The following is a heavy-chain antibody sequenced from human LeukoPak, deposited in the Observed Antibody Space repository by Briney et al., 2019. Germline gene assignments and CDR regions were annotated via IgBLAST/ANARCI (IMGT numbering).Heavy chain of an antibody. D-gene: IGHD3-22*01. Sequence: SETLSLTCTVSGGSISSSSYYWGWIRQPPGKGLEWIGSIYYSGSTYYNPSLKSRVTISVDTSKNQFSLKLSSVTAAETAVYDCARDGGGYSSGWYPGGYYDSSGYYYFDYWGQGTLVTVSS. CDR3: ARDGGGYSSGWYPGGYYDSSGYYYFDY. J-gene: IGHJ4*02. CDR2: IYYSGST. V-gene: IGHV4-39*07. CDR1: GGSISSSSYY.